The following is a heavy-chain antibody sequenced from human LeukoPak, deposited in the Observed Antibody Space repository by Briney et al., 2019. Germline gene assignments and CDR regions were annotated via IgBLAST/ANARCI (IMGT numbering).Heavy chain of an antibody. D-gene: IGHD2-15*01. CDR2: IPTISHYI. CDR3: ARSGGPETYHQLRYNWFDP. J-gene: IGHJ5*02. V-gene: IGHV3-21*01. Sequence: GGSLRLSCAASGFTLSDYHMNWVRQAPGEGLGWLSSIPTISHYIYYVGEVRDRFIISRDNSKNSLYLQMNSLRGEDSAVYYCARSGGPETYHQLRYNWFDPWGQGTLVTVSS. CDR1: GFTLSDYH.